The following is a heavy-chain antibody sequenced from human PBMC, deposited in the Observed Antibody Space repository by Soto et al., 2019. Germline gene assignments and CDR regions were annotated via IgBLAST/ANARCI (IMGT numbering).Heavy chain of an antibody. CDR1: GFTFSSNV. D-gene: IGHD6-25*01. CDR3: ARSREIIASAGSFDY. J-gene: IGHJ4*02. Sequence: EVQLLESGGGLVQPGGSLRRSFAASGFTFSSNVMSWVRRAPGKGLEWVSGISTGGGSTDYADSVKGRFTISRDNSKNTLHLQMKSLRAEDTAVYYCARSREIIASAGSFDYWGQGTLVTVSS. V-gene: IGHV3-23*01. CDR2: ISTGGGST.